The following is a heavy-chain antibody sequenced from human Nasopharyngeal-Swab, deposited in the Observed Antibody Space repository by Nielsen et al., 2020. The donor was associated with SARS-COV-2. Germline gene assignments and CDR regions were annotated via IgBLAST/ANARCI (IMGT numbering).Heavy chain of an antibody. CDR2: IISSTSYI. V-gene: IGHV3-21*01. CDR1: GFIFSTYT. J-gene: IGHJ4*02. D-gene: IGHD6-19*01. CDR3: ATSGYSSGWIF. Sequence: GGSLSLSCAASGFIFSTYTMNWVRQAPGKWLECLSSIISSTSYIYYADSVKGQFTISRDNAKNSLYLQMNSLRTEDTAVYYCATSGYSSGWIFWGQGTLVTVSP.